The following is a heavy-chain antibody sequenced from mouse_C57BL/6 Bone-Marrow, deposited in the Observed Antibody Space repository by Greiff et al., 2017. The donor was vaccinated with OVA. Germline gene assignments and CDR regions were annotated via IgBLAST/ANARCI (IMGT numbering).Heavy chain of an antibody. V-gene: IGHV5-15*01. CDR3: ARERGYGCDYAMDY. J-gene: IGHJ4*01. CDR2: ISNLAYSI. CDR1: GFTFSDYG. D-gene: IGHD2-2*01. Sequence: EVHLVESGGGLVQPGGSLKLSCAASGFTFSDYGMAWVRQAPRKGPEWVAFISNLAYSIYYADTVTGRFTISRENAKNTLYLEMSSLRSEDTAMYYCARERGYGCDYAMDYWGQGTSVTVSS.